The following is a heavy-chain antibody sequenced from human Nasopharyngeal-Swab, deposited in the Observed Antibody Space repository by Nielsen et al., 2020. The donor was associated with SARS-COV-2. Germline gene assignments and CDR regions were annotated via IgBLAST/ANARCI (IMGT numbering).Heavy chain of an antibody. CDR2: IIAGNGNT. Sequence: ASVKVFCKASLYIITSYAMQWGRQDPGQRLEWRGWIIAGNGNTNYSQKFQGRVTITRDTSASTVYMELSSLRSEDTAVYYCARGVFWSRLRLGGLDYWGQGTLVTVSS. CDR1: LYIITSYA. D-gene: IGHD5-12*01. J-gene: IGHJ4*02. V-gene: IGHV1-3*01. CDR3: ARGVFWSRLRLGGLDY.